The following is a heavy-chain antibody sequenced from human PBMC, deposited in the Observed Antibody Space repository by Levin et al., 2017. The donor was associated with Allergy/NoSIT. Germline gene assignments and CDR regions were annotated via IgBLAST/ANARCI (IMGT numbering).Heavy chain of an antibody. CDR1: GFTFDDYA. V-gene: IGHV3-9*01. CDR2: IFWKSGGT. Sequence: GGSLRLSCVVSGFTFDDYAIHWVRQTPGKGLEWVSGIFWKSGGTGYADSVKGRFTISRDKVKNSAYLEMNSLRGEDTALYYCVRDMAPGGAGAWVQGTTVTVS. CDR3: VRDMAPGGAGA. D-gene: IGHD1-26*01. J-gene: IGHJ6*02.